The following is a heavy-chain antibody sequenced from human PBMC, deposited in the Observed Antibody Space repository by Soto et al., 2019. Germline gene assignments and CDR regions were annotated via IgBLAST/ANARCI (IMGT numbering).Heavy chain of an antibody. Sequence: TLSLTSPVSCGSIRIGSYFLRWIRQHPGKGLEWIGYIYYSGRTYYNPSLHSRVSIAVDTTENQFSLKLTSVTAADTSVYYCARGSFSSSSSWFDPWGRGTLVTVSS. D-gene: IGHD6-6*01. J-gene: IGHJ5*02. CDR3: ARGSFSSSSSWFDP. CDR1: CGSIRIGSYF. CDR2: IYYSGRT. V-gene: IGHV4-31*03.